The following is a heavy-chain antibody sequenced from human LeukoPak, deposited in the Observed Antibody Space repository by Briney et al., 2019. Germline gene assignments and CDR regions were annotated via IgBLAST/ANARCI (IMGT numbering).Heavy chain of an antibody. Sequence: GASVKVSCKASGYTFTSYDINWVRQATGQGLEWMGWMNPNSGNTGYAQKFQGRVTMTRNTSISTAYMELSSLRSEDTAVYYCARGATPRVIYGSGSYYFDYWGQGTLVTVSS. CDR2: MNPNSGNT. V-gene: IGHV1-8*01. J-gene: IGHJ4*02. CDR3: ARGATPRVIYGSGSYYFDY. CDR1: GYTFTSYD. D-gene: IGHD3-10*01.